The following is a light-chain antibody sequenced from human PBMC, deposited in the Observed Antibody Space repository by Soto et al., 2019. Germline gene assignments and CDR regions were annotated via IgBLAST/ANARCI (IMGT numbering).Light chain of an antibody. Sequence: QSVLTQPPSASGTPGQRVTVSCSGSSSNIGSNYIYWYQFLPGTAPKLLIYRNDQRPSGVPDLFSGSKSGASASLAIIGLRSADEADYHCAAWDDSLNIWVFGGGTKLTVL. J-gene: IGLJ3*02. CDR2: RND. CDR1: SSNIGSNY. V-gene: IGLV1-47*01. CDR3: AAWDDSLNIWV.